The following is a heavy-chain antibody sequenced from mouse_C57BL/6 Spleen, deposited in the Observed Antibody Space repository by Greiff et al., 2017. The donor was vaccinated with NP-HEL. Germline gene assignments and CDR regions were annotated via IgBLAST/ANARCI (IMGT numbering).Heavy chain of an antibody. CDR1: GFNIKDYY. CDR3: ARGAYGNSHWYFDV. V-gene: IGHV14-2*01. Sequence: VQLKQSGAELVKPGASVKLSCTASGFNIKDYYMHWVKQRTEQGLEWIGRIDPEDGETKYAPKFQGKATITADTSSNTAYLQLSSLTSEDTAVYYCARGAYGNSHWYFDVWGTGTTVTVSS. J-gene: IGHJ1*03. CDR2: IDPEDGET. D-gene: IGHD2-1*01.